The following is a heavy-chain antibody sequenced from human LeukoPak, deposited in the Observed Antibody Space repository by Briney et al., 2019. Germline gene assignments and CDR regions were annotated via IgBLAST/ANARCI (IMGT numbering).Heavy chain of an antibody. D-gene: IGHD6-6*01. CDR2: ISSNGGST. CDR1: GFTFSSYA. CDR3: ARKGYSSSSPEYYYYYMDV. V-gene: IGHV3-64*01. J-gene: IGHJ6*03. Sequence: GGSLRLSCAASGFTFSSYAMHWVRQAPGKGLEYVSAISSNGGSTYYANSVKGRFTISRDNSKNTLYLQMGSLRAEDMAVYYCARKGYSSSSPEYYYYYMDVWGKGTTVTVSS.